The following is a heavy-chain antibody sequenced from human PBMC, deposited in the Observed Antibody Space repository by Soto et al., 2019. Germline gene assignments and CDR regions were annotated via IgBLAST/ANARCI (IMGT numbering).Heavy chain of an antibody. CDR1: GGSFSSYY. CDR3: ARRGFGLFYYGTSGSPDFYYYNLDF. J-gene: IGHJ6*03. CDR2: IFYTGIT. D-gene: IGHD3-22*01. Sequence: SETLSLTCTVSGGSFSSYYWSWIRQTPGKGLEWIGHIFYTGITKYNSSLRSRVTISLDTSKTQFSLTLKSVTAADTAVYYCARRGFGLFYYGTSGSPDFYYYNLDFWAQGTTVIGSS. V-gene: IGHV4-59*08.